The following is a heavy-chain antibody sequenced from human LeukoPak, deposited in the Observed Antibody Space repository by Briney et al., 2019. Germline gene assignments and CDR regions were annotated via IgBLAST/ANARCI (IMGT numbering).Heavy chain of an antibody. Sequence: SETLSLTCTVSDDSISDYYRGWIRQPPGKGLEWIGYFYNSGRSTSNPSLKSRVTISADTSKNHFSLKLNSVTTADTAVYYCTRGAGWLIDYWGQGILVTVSS. CDR2: FYNSGRS. V-gene: IGHV4-59*01. CDR3: TRGAGWLIDY. CDR1: DDSISDYY. J-gene: IGHJ4*02. D-gene: IGHD3-16*01.